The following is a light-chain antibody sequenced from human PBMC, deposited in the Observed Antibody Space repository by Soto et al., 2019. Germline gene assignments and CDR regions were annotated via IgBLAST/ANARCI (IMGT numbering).Light chain of an antibody. CDR2: KAS. J-gene: IGKJ4*01. V-gene: IGKV1-5*03. CDR1: QSISSW. Sequence: DIQMTQSPSTLSSSLGDRVTVTCRASQSISSWLAWYQQKPGKAPKLLIYKASTLESGVPSRFSGSGSGTELTLTISSLQTDDFANYYCQQYNSVSLLTFGGGTKVDI. CDR3: QQYNSVSLLT.